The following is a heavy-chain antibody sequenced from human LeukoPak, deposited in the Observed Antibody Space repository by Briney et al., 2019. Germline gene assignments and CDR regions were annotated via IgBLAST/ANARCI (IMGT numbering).Heavy chain of an antibody. Sequence: GGSLRLSCAGSGFTFSTYSMNWVRQAPGKGLEWVSYISSGSYTIYYADSVKGRFTISRDNAKNSLYLQMNSLRGEDTAVYYCARREITFGGVRDWGQGTLVTVSS. CDR3: ARREITFGGVRD. CDR1: GFTFSTYS. J-gene: IGHJ4*02. D-gene: IGHD3-16*01. CDR2: ISSGSYTI. V-gene: IGHV3-48*01.